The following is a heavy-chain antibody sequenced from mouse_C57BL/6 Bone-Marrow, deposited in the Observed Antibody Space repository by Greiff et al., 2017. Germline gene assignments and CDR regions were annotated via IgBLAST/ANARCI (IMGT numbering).Heavy chain of an antibody. V-gene: IGHV1-39*01. Sequence: VQLQQSGPELVKPGASVKISCKASGYSFTDYNMNWVKQSNGQSLEWIGVINPNYGTTSYNQKFKGKATLTVDKSSSTAYMQLNSLTSEDSAVDYCARYYYGPRTNAMDYWGQGTSVTVSS. J-gene: IGHJ4*01. D-gene: IGHD1-1*01. CDR1: GYSFTDYN. CDR2: INPNYGTT. CDR3: ARYYYGPRTNAMDY.